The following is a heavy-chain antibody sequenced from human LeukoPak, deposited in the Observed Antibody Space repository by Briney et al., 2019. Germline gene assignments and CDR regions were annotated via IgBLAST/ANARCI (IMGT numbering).Heavy chain of an antibody. Sequence: GGSLRLSCAASGFTFSSYAMSWVRQAPGKGLEWVSAIGDSGGRTYYADSVKGRFTIFRDNPKNTLYLQMNSLRAEDTAVYYCAGSKTLELGDFDYWGQGTLVTVSS. CDR3: AGSKTLELGDFDY. J-gene: IGHJ4*02. CDR1: GFTFSSYA. D-gene: IGHD1-7*01. CDR2: IGDSGGRT. V-gene: IGHV3-23*01.